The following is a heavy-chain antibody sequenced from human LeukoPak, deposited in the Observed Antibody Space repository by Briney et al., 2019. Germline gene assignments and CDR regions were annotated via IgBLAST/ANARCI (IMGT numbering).Heavy chain of an antibody. CDR3: VSGNNCNY. J-gene: IGHJ4*02. Sequence: GRSLRLSCAASGFTFSSYNMNWVRQAPGKGLECVSYISSSSSTIYYADSVKGRFTISRDNAKNSLYLQMNSLRAEDTAVYYCVSGNNCNYWGQGTLVTVSS. CDR2: ISSSSSTI. CDR1: GFTFSSYN. V-gene: IGHV3-48*01. D-gene: IGHD1-20*01.